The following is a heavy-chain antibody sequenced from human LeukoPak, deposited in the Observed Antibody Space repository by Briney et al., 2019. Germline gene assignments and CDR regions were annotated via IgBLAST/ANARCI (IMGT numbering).Heavy chain of an antibody. D-gene: IGHD2-2*02. J-gene: IGHJ4*02. CDR3: ARDGLGQPRLYNFDH. V-gene: IGHV3-7*03. CDR1: GFTFGKYW. Sequence: GGSLRLSCVASGFTFGKYWMSWVRQAPGKGLEWVANIKLDGSEKNYVDSVKGRFTISRDNTKNSLYLQMNSLRAEDTAVFYCARDGLGQPRLYNFDHWGQGTPVTVSS. CDR2: IKLDGSEK.